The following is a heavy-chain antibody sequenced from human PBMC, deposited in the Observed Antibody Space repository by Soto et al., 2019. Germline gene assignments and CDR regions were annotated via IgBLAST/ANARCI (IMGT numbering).Heavy chain of an antibody. Sequence: SETLSLTSSVSGGSISSYYWSWIRQPPGKGLEWIGYIYYSGSTNYNPSLKSRVTISVDTSKNQFSLKLSSVTAADTAVYYCARLYYDTSAFEIWGQGTMVTVSS. J-gene: IGHJ3*02. CDR2: IYYSGST. D-gene: IGHD3-22*01. CDR3: ARLYYDTSAFEI. V-gene: IGHV4-59*01. CDR1: GGSISSYY.